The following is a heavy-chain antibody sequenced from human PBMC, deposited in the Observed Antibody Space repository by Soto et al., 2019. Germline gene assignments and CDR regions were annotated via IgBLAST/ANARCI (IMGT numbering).Heavy chain of an antibody. Sequence: SETLSLTCAVYGGSFSGYYWSWIRQPPGKGLEWIGEINHSGSTNYNPSLKSRVTISVDTSKNQFSLKLSSVTAADTAVYYCAKRMATKSYYYYGMDVWGQGTTVTVSS. CDR2: INHSGST. D-gene: IGHD5-12*01. CDR3: AKRMATKSYYYYGMDV. J-gene: IGHJ6*02. CDR1: GGSFSGYY. V-gene: IGHV4-34*01.